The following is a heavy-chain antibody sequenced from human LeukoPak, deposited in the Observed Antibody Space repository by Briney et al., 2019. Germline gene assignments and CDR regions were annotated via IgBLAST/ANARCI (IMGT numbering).Heavy chain of an antibody. V-gene: IGHV4-61*01. Sequence: PSETLSLTCTVSGGSVSSGSYYWSWIRQPPGKGLEWIVYIYYSGSTNYNPSLKSRVTISVDTSKNQFSLKLSSVTAADTAVYYCARKAPGYYDSSGYYSDAFDIWGQGTMITVSS. CDR2: IYYSGST. CDR1: GGSVSSGSYY. J-gene: IGHJ3*02. D-gene: IGHD3-22*01. CDR3: ARKAPGYYDSSGYYSDAFDI.